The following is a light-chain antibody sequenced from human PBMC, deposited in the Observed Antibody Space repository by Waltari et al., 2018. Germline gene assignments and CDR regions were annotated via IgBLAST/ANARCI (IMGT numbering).Light chain of an antibody. V-gene: IGLV4-69*01. CDR1: SGHSSNI. J-gene: IGLJ3*02. CDR2: VNSDGSH. CDR3: QTGGHGTWV. Sequence: QLVLTQSPSASASLGASVKLTCTLSSGHSSNIIAWHQQQPEKGPRYLMKVNSDGSHSKGDGVPDRFSGSSSGAERYRTIYSLESEDEADYYCQTGGHGTWVFGGGTKLTVL.